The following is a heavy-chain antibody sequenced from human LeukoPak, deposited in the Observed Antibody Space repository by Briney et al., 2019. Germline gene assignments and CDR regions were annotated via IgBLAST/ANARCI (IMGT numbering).Heavy chain of an antibody. CDR1: GGSISSYY. V-gene: IGHV4-59*12. CDR2: IYYSGST. CDR3: ARTHAGGIFDI. Sequence: PSETLSLTCTVSGGSISSYYWSWIRQPPGKGLEWIGYIYYSGSTNYNPSLKSRVTISVDTSKNQFSLKLSSVTAADTAVYYCARTHAGGIFDIWGQGTMVTVSS. J-gene: IGHJ3*02. D-gene: IGHD1-26*01.